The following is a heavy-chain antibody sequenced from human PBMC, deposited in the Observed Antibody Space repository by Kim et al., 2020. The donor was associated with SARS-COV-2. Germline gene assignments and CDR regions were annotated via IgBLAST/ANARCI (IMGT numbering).Heavy chain of an antibody. D-gene: IGHD7-27*01. CDR2: ISSDGNTK. CDR3: AKSSSSYWGYLDH. V-gene: IGHV3-30*18. CDR1: GFSFSRYG. Sequence: GGSLRLSCAASGFSFSRYGMYWVRQAPGKGLDCIGVISSDGNTKVYGESGKGRFSISRDNSRKTLFLQMNSLALEDTAVYYCAKSSSSYWGYLDHWGQGT. J-gene: IGHJ5*02.